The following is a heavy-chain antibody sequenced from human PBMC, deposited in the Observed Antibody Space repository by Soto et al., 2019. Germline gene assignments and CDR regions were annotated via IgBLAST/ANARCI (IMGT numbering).Heavy chain of an antibody. V-gene: IGHV4-34*01. CDR1: GGSFSGYQ. J-gene: IGHJ6*03. CDR3: ARGLILWFGELSRRGGYYYYMDV. CDR2: INDSGNI. D-gene: IGHD3-10*01. Sequence: QVQLQQWGAGLLKPSETLSLTCAVYGGSFSGYQWTWIRQTPGKGLEWIGEINDSGNINYNPSLKSRVIILVDTAKKQFSLKLSSVTAADTAVYYCARGLILWFGELSRRGGYYYYMDVWGKGTTVTVSS.